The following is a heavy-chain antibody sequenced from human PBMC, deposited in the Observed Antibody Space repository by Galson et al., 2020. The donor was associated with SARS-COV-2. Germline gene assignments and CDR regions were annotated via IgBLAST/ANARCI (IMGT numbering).Heavy chain of an antibody. V-gene: IGHV3-53*01. CDR1: GFSVSNTY. CDR3: TRAILLGGFDP. J-gene: IGHJ5*02. D-gene: IGHD3-3*02. Sequence: GESLKISCAASGFSVSNTYMGWARQAPGKGLEWVSVIFTGGVITHYADSVRGRFTISRDNSNNTLYLQMNSLRDDDTAVYYCTRAILLGGFDPWGQGTLVTVSS. CDR2: IFTGGVIT.